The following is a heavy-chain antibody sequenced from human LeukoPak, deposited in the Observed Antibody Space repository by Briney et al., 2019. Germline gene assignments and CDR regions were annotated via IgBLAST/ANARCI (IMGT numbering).Heavy chain of an antibody. D-gene: IGHD4-11*01. CDR1: GFTFSSSW. V-gene: IGHV3-74*01. J-gene: IGHJ4*02. CDR3: ARGLVPGFLDY. Sequence: GGSLRLSCTASGFTFSSSWMYWVRQAPGKGLVWVSRINSDESITTYADSVKGRFTISRDNAKNTLYLQMNSLRAEDTAVYYCARGLVPGFLDYWGQGTPVTVSS. CDR2: INSDESIT.